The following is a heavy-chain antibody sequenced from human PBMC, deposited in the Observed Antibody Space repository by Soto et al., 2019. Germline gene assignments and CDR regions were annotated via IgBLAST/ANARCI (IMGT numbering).Heavy chain of an antibody. CDR2: IWYDGSNK. J-gene: IGHJ6*02. Sequence: PGGPMRLCWGAAGFTCGSYGMHWIRKAPGKGLKWVAVIWYDGSNKYYADSVKGRFTISRDNSKNTLYLQMNSLRAEDTAVYYCARDGYFPFITIFGVVTKPYGIDVWGQGPTVTVSS. CDR1: GFTCGSYG. CDR3: ARDGYFPFITIFGVVTKPYGIDV. D-gene: IGHD3-3*01. V-gene: IGHV3-33*01.